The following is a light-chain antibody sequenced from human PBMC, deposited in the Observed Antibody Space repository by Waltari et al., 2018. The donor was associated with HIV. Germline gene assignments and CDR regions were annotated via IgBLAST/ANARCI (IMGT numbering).Light chain of an antibody. CDR3: SLYTTIYTWV. V-gene: IGLV2-14*01. CDR2: DVS. J-gene: IGLJ3*02. CDR1: SSDIGEYNY. Sequence: QSALTQPASVSESPGQSITISCTGTSSDIGEYNYVSWFQHHPTKAPKLIIFDVSYRPSGVSNRFSGSKSGNTASLTISGLQAEDEADYYCSLYTTIYTWVFAGGTKLTVL.